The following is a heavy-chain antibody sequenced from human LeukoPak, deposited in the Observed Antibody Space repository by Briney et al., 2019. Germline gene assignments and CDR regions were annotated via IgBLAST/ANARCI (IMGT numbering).Heavy chain of an antibody. J-gene: IGHJ6*03. CDR1: GGSISTYF. V-gene: IGHV4-59*01. D-gene: IGHD3-10*01. CDR2: IHNSGST. Sequence: SETLSLTCTVSGGSISTYFLTWIRQAPGKGLEWIGYIHNSGSTNYNPSLNSRFTILVDTSRKQFSLKVTSVTAVDTAVYYCATGYGSGSLRDRYYSMDVWGKGTTVTVSS. CDR3: ATGYGSGSLRDRYYSMDV.